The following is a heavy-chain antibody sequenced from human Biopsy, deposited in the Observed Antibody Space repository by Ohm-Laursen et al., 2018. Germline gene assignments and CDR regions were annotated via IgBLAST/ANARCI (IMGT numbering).Heavy chain of an antibody. V-gene: IGHV1-24*01. CDR3: AADINVWNVNY. J-gene: IGHJ4*02. CDR2: FAPENGKT. CDR1: GYTLTALS. D-gene: IGHD1-1*01. Sequence: ATVKISCKVSGYTLTALSMHWVRQAPGRGLEWMGGFAPENGKTIYAQKFQGRITMTEDTSTDTAYMELRSLRSEDTAVYYCAADINVWNVNYWGQGTQVIVSS.